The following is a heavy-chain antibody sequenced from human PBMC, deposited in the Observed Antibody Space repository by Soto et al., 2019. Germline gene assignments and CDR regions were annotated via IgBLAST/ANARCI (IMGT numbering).Heavy chain of an antibody. Sequence: QVQLQQWGAGLLKPSETLSLTCAVYGGSFSGYYWSWIRQPPGKGLEWIGEINHSGSTNYNPSLKSRVTLSVDTSKNQFSLKLSSVTAADTAVYYCAKSDRRYSSSWWGALYGFDPWGQGTLVTVSS. CDR3: AKSDRRYSSSWWGALYGFDP. J-gene: IGHJ5*02. CDR2: INHSGST. V-gene: IGHV4-34*01. D-gene: IGHD6-13*01. CDR1: GGSFSGYY.